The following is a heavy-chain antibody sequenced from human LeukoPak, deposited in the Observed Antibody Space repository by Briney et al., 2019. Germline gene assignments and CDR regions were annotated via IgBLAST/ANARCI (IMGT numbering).Heavy chain of an antibody. CDR3: ARDGCSPYSSGCLWTNRFDP. Sequence: GESLKISCKASGYTFTSYGISWVRQAPGQGLEWMGWISAYNGNTNYAQKLQGRVTMTTDTSTSTAYMELRSLRSDDTAVYYCARDGCSPYSSGCLWTNRFDPWGQGTLVTVSS. V-gene: IGHV1-18*01. CDR1: GYTFTSYG. CDR2: ISAYNGNT. D-gene: IGHD6-19*01. J-gene: IGHJ5*02.